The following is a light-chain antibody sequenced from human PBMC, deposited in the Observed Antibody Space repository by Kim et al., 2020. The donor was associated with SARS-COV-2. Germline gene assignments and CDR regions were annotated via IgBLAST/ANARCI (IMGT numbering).Light chain of an antibody. CDR1: SGNSSYA. J-gene: IGLJ3*02. Sequence: ASVKLTCTLSSGNSSYAIAWHQQQPEKGPRYLMKPNSDGSHSKGDGIPDRFSGSSSGAERYLTISSLQSEDEADYYCQTWGTGSLVFGGGTQLTVL. CDR2: PNSDGSH. V-gene: IGLV4-69*01. CDR3: QTWGTGSLV.